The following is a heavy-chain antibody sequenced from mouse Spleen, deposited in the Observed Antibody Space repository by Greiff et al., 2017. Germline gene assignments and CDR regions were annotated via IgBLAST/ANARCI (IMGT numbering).Heavy chain of an antibody. CDR3: ARVTGTRFAY. Sequence: QVQLQQPGAELVMPGASVKLSCKASGYTFTSYWMHWVKQRPGQGLEWIGEIDPSDSYTNYNQKFKGKATLTVDKSSSTAYMQLSSLTSEDSAVYYCARVTGTRFAYWGQGTLVTVSA. J-gene: IGHJ3*01. CDR2: IDPSDSYT. V-gene: IGHV1-69*01. CDR1: GYTFTSYW. D-gene: IGHD4-1*01.